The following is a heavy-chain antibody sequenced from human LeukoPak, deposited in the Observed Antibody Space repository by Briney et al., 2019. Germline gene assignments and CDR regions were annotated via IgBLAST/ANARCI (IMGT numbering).Heavy chain of an antibody. CDR3: ARSTTSSGWGYFDY. Sequence: GGSLGLSCAASGFTFSNHWMSWVRQAPGKGLEWVANVKQDGSEKYYVDSVKGRFTISRDNAKNSLYLQMNSLRAEDTAVYYCARSTTSSGWGYFDYWGQGTLVTVSS. V-gene: IGHV3-7*01. CDR2: VKQDGSEK. J-gene: IGHJ4*02. D-gene: IGHD6-19*01. CDR1: GFTFSNHW.